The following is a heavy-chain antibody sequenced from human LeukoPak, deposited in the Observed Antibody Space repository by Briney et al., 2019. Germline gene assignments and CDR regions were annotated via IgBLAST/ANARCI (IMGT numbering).Heavy chain of an antibody. CDR3: AKAGGSSWAVLDY. D-gene: IGHD6-13*01. CDR2: IRYDGSNT. CDR1: GFTFSSNG. Sequence: PGGSLRLSCAASGFTFSSNGMHWVRQAPGKGLEWVAFIRYDGSNTHYADSVKGRLTISRDTSKNTLYLQMNSLRPADTAVYYCAKAGGSSWAVLDYWGQGTLVTVSS. J-gene: IGHJ4*02. V-gene: IGHV3-30*02.